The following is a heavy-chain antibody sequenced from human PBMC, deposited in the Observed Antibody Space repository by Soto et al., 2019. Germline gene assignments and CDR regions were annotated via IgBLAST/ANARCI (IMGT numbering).Heavy chain of an antibody. CDR3: SRGILV. J-gene: IGHJ4*02. D-gene: IGHD5-18*01. Sequence: QVQLQESGPGLVKPSQTLSLTCTVSGGSINSGGYCWSWIRQHPGKGLDWIGCISYGGSTSYNPSLKSRVTMSVDTSKNQFSPELTSVTAADKAVYYCSRGILVWGQGALITVSS. CDR2: ISYGGST. CDR1: GGSINSGGYC. V-gene: IGHV4-31*03.